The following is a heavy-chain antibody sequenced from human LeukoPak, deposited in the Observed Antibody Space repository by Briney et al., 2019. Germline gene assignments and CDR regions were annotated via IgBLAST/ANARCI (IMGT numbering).Heavy chain of an antibody. CDR2: INPNSGGT. Sequence: ASVKVSCKASGYTFTGYYMHWVRQAPGQGLEWMGWINPNSGGTNYAQKFQGRVTMTRDTSISTAYMELSRLRSDDTAVYYCATETSIVVASVPIDFWGQGTLVTVSS. V-gene: IGHV1-2*02. J-gene: IGHJ4*02. CDR1: GYTFTGYY. CDR3: ATETSIVVASVPIDF. D-gene: IGHD2-2*01.